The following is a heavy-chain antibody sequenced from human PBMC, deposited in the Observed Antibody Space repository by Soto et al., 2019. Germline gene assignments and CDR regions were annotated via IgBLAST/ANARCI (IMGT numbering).Heavy chain of an antibody. J-gene: IGHJ6*02. D-gene: IGHD3-22*01. V-gene: IGHV5-51*01. Sequence: HGESLKISCKGSGYSFTSYWIGWVRQMPGKGLEWMGIIYPGDSDTRYSPSFQGQVTISADKSISTAYLQWSSLKASDTAMYYCARSGDSSGYYYYYGMDVWGQGTTVTVSS. CDR2: IYPGDSDT. CDR1: GYSFTSYW. CDR3: ARSGDSSGYYYYYGMDV.